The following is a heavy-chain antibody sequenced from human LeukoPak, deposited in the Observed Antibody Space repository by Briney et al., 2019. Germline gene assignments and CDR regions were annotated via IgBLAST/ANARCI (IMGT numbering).Heavy chain of an antibody. Sequence: SETLSLTCTVSGYSISSGYYWGWIRRPPGKGLEWIGSIYHRGTTYYNPSLKSRVTISVDPSKNQFSLRLSSVTAADTAVYYCARGTSTIVATFSYWGQGTLVTVSS. CDR2: IYHRGTT. CDR3: ARGTSTIVATFSY. V-gene: IGHV4-38-2*02. D-gene: IGHD5-12*01. CDR1: GYSISSGYY. J-gene: IGHJ4*02.